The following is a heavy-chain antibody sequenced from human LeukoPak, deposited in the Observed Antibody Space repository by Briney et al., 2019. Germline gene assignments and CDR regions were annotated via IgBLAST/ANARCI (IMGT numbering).Heavy chain of an antibody. CDR2: IKEDGSEA. Sequence: GGSLRLSCAAAGFTFSRYWMSWVRQATGKGLECVAKIKEDGSEAHYVDSVKGRFTISRDNSKNTLYLQMNSLRAEDTAVYYCGTVTTFDYWGQGTLVTVSS. CDR3: GTVTTFDY. J-gene: IGHJ4*02. CDR1: GFTFSRYW. V-gene: IGHV3-7*03. D-gene: IGHD4-17*01.